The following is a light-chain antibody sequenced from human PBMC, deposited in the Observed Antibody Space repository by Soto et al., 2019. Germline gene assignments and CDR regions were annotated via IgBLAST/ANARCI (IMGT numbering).Light chain of an antibody. CDR3: CSYAGGSTWV. J-gene: IGLJ3*02. V-gene: IGLV2-23*02. Sequence: QSALTQPASVSGSPGQSITISCTGSSSDVGSYNLVSWYQQHPGKAPKLMIYEVTKPPSGVSNRFSGSKSGNTASLTISGLQAEDEADYYCCSYAGGSTWVFGGGTKLTVL. CDR2: EVT. CDR1: SSDVGSYNL.